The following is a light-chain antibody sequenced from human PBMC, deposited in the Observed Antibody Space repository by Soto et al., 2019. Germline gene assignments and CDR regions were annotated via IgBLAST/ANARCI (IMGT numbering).Light chain of an antibody. CDR2: AAS. J-gene: IGKJ1*01. CDR3: LQDYNFPRT. Sequence: DIQMTQSPSSMSPSVGDRVTITSRASQGISNYLAWYQQKPGKVPKLLIYAASTLQSGVPSRFSGSGSGTDFTLTISSLQPEEFATYYCLQDYNFPRTFGQGTKVDIK. CDR1: QGISNY. V-gene: IGKV1-27*01.